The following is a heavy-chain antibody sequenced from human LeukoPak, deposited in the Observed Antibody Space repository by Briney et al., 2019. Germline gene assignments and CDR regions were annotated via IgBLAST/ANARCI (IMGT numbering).Heavy chain of an antibody. Sequence: ASVKVSCKASGYTFTSYGVSWVRQAPGQGLEWMGWISAYNGNTNYAQKFQGRVTMTRDTSISTAYMELSRLRSDDTAVYYCARDSEWELPTGYWGQGTLVTVSS. D-gene: IGHD1-26*01. CDR3: ARDSEWELPTGY. V-gene: IGHV1-18*01. J-gene: IGHJ4*02. CDR2: ISAYNGNT. CDR1: GYTFTSYG.